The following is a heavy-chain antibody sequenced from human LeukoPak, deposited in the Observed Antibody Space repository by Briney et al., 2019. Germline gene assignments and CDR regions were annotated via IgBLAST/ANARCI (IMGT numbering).Heavy chain of an antibody. D-gene: IGHD3-22*01. CDR3: ARRAYYDTSGYSPASGYFDL. CDR2: IYSNGIT. J-gene: IGHJ2*01. V-gene: IGHV4-4*08. Sequence: SETLSLTCTVSGVPIYWHYFNWIPQAPGKGLEGIGYIYSNGITNHNPYLRSRRTMSIAPDRGLSSLRLTSVTAADTAIYFCARRAYYDTSGYSPASGYFDLWGRGTLVTVSS. CDR1: GVPIYWHY.